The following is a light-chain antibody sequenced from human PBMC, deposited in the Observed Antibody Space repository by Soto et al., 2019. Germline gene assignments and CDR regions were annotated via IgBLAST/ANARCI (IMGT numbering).Light chain of an antibody. Sequence: QLVLTQSPSASASLGASVKLTCTLSRGHSGNAIAWHQQRPEKGPRFLMKLNSDGSHTKGDGIPDRFSGSSSGAERYLTISSLQSEDEADYYCQTWGSQGVFGGGTKVTVL. CDR3: QTWGSQGV. CDR2: LNSDGSH. J-gene: IGLJ3*02. CDR1: RGHSGNA. V-gene: IGLV4-69*01.